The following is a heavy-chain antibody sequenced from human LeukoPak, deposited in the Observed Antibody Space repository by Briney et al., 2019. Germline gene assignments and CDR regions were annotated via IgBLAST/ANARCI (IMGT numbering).Heavy chain of an antibody. D-gene: IGHD2-2*01. Sequence: SETLSLTCTVSGGSISSYYWNWVRQPPGQGLEWIGYIYYSGSTYYNPSLKSRVTISVDTSKNQFSLKLSSVTAADTAVYYCATQLLYCSSTSCRKWGDNWFDPWGQGTLVTVSS. CDR2: IYYSGST. CDR3: ATQLLYCSSTSCRKWGDNWFDP. J-gene: IGHJ5*02. CDR1: GGSISSYY. V-gene: IGHV4-59*04.